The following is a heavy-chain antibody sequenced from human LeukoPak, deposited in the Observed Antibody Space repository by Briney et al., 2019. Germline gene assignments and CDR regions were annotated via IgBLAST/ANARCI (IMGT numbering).Heavy chain of an antibody. J-gene: IGHJ3*02. CDR2: ISAYNGNR. V-gene: IGHV1-18*01. CDR1: GYSFSDYG. Sequence: GASVKVSCKASGYSFSDYGITWVRQAPGQGLEWVGWISAYNGNRDYAQKFQGRVTMTTDTSTSTAYMDLRSLRPDDTAVYYCARYSGSRHDPFDIWGQGTMVTVSS. D-gene: IGHD1-26*01. CDR3: ARYSGSRHDPFDI.